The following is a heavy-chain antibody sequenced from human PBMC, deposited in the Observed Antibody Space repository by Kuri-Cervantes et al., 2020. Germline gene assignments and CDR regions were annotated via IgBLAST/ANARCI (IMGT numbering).Heavy chain of an antibody. CDR1: GGSFRGYY. V-gene: IGHV4-31*02. Sequence: SQTLSLTCAVYGGSFRGYYWSWIRQHPGKGLEWIGYIYYSGSTYYNPSLNSRVTISVDTFKNQFSLKLSSVTAADTAVYYCARDRGGDTAMAYYYYGMDVWGQGTTVTVSS. J-gene: IGHJ6*02. CDR2: IYYSGST. D-gene: IGHD5-18*01. CDR3: ARDRGGDTAMAYYYYGMDV.